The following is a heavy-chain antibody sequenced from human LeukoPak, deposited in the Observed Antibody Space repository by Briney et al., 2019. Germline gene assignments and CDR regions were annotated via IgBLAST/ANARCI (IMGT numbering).Heavy chain of an antibody. D-gene: IGHD2-21*02. J-gene: IGHJ4*02. CDR3: AKSREIVVVTAIDY. V-gene: IGHV3-11*03. CDR2: ISSSSSYT. Sequence: GSLRLSCAASGFTFSDYYMSWIRQAPGKGLEWVSYISSSSSYTNYADSVKGRFTISRDNPKNTLYLQMNSLRAEDTAIYYCAKSREIVVVTAIDYWGQGILVTVSS. CDR1: GFTFSDYY.